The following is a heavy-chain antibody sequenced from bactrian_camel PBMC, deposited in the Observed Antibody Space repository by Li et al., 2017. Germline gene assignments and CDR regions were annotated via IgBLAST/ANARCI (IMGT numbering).Heavy chain of an antibody. CDR3: AARGGIICSLSNGGRDYNS. Sequence: DVQLVESGGGSVQAGGSLRLSCAGYRYSYTSYCMGWFRQAPGKEREGVAAIYGGSGATQYYADSVKGRFTISQDNAKNTVYLQMNSLKPEDTAMYYCAARGGIICSLSNGGRDYNSWGQGTQVTVS. D-gene: IGHD1*01. CDR1: RYSYTSYC. CDR2: IYGGSGATQ. V-gene: IGHV3S31*01. J-gene: IGHJ4*01.